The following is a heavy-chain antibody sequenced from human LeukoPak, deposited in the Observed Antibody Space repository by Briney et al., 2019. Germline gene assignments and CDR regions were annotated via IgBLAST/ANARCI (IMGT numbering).Heavy chain of an antibody. CDR3: ARDVSHSSSWYWGDY. Sequence: ASVKVSCKASGGTFSSYAISWVRQAPGQGLEWMGGIIPIFGTANYAQKFQGRVTMTRDTSTSTVYMELSSLRSEDTAVYYCARDVSHSSSWYWGDYWGQGTLVTVSS. J-gene: IGHJ4*02. D-gene: IGHD6-13*01. CDR2: IIPIFGTA. V-gene: IGHV1-69*05. CDR1: GGTFSSYA.